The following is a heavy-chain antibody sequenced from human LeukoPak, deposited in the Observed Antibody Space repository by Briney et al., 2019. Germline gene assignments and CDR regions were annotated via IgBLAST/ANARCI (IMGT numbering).Heavy chain of an antibody. CDR2: IKQDGSEK. CDR1: GFTFSSSW. CDR3: ARDNPPDY. Sequence: EGSLRLSCVASGFTFSSSWMSWVRQAPGKGLEWVANIKQDGSEKSYVESVRGRFTISRDNAKNSLYLQLNSLRAEDTALYYCARDNPPDYWGQGTLVTVSS. V-gene: IGHV3-7*03. J-gene: IGHJ4*02.